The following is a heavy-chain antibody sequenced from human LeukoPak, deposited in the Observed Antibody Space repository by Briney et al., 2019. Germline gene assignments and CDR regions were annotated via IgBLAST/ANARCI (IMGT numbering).Heavy chain of an antibody. D-gene: IGHD4-23*01. J-gene: IGHJ4*02. CDR3: ARGEVGGGNSYFDY. Sequence: PSETLSLTCAVSGGSISSSNWWSWVRQPPGKGMEWIGEIYHSGSTNYNPSLKSRVTISVDKSKNQFSLKLSSVTAADTAVYYCARGEVGGGNSYFDYWGQGTLVTVSS. CDR2: IYHSGST. V-gene: IGHV4-4*02. CDR1: GGSISSSNW.